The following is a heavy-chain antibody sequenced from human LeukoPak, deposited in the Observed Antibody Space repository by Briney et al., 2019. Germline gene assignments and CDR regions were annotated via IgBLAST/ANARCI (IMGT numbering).Heavy chain of an antibody. J-gene: IGHJ5*02. CDR2: INPNSGGT. CDR1: GYTFTGYY. D-gene: IGHD6-19*01. CDR3: ARSFTRIAVAGFGFDP. Sequence: ASVKVSCKASGYTFTGYYMHWVRQAPGQGLEWMGWINPNSGGTNYAQKFQGRVTMTRDTSISTAYMELSRLRSDDTAVYYCARSFTRIAVAGFGFDPWGQGTLVTVSS. V-gene: IGHV1-2*02.